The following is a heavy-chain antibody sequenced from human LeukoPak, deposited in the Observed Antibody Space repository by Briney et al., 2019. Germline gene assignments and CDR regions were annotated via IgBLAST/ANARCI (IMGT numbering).Heavy chain of an antibody. CDR2: ISAYNGNT. Sequence: ASVKVSCKASGYTFTSYGISWVRQAPGQGLEWMGWISAYNGNTNYAQKLQGRVTMTTDTSTSTAYMELRSLRSDDTAVYYCARLVPPGYSSSWYEDDAFDIWGQGTMVTVSS. V-gene: IGHV1-18*01. CDR3: ARLVPPGYSSSWYEDDAFDI. J-gene: IGHJ3*02. CDR1: GYTFTSYG. D-gene: IGHD6-13*01.